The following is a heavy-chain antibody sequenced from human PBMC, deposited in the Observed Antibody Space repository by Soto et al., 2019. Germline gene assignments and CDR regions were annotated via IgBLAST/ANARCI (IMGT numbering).Heavy chain of an antibody. CDR1: GFTFTSYA. D-gene: IGHD3-10*01. CDR2: IRTGGGDT. J-gene: IGHJ4*02. CDR3: ARNLRGFENF. V-gene: IGHV3-23*01. Sequence: PGGSLRLSCAASGFTFTSYAMTWVRQAPGKGLEWVSCIRTGGGDTYYADSVKGRFTISRDSSKNTLFLQMNSLRAEDTAIYYCARNLRGFENFWGQGTLVTGS.